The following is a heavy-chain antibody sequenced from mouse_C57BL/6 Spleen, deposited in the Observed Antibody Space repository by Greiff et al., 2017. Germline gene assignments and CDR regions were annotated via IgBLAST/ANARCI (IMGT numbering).Heavy chain of an antibody. V-gene: IGHV1-4*01. D-gene: IGHD4-1*01. CDR3: ARRNWDSAWFAY. J-gene: IGHJ3*01. CDR1: GYTFTSYT. Sequence: QVQLQQSGAELARPGASVKMSCKASGYTFTSYTMHWVKQRTGQGLEWIGYINPSSGYTKYNQKFKDKATLTADKSSSTAYMQLSSLTSGDSSVYYCARRNWDSAWFAYWGQGTLVTVSA. CDR2: INPSSGYT.